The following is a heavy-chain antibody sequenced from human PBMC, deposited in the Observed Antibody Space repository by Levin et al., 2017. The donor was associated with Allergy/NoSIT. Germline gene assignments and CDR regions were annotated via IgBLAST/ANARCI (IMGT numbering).Heavy chain of an antibody. J-gene: IGHJ4*02. CDR2: IYYSGST. V-gene: IGHV4-31*03. D-gene: IGHD2-21*01. Sequence: SQTLSLTCTVSGGSISSGGYYWSWIRQHPGKGLEWIGYIYYSGSTYYNPSLKSRVTISVDTSKNQFSLKLSSVTAADTAVYYCARSGWVILYYFDYWGQGTLVTVSS. CDR3: ARSGWVILYYFDY. CDR1: GGSISSGGYY.